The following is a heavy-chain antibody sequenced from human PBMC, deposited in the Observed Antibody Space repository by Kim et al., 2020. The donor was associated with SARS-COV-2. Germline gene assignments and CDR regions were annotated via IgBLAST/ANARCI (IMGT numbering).Heavy chain of an antibody. CDR3: AKERPNPTGTTEYFDY. D-gene: IGHD1-1*01. CDR1: GFTFSSYG. V-gene: IGHV3-30*18. CDR2: ISYDGSNK. J-gene: IGHJ4*02. Sequence: GGSLRLSCAASGFTFSSYGMHWVRQAPGKGLEWVAVISYDGSNKYYVDSVKGRFTISRDNSKNTLYLQMNSLRAEDTAVYYCAKERPNPTGTTEYFDYWGQGTLVTVSS.